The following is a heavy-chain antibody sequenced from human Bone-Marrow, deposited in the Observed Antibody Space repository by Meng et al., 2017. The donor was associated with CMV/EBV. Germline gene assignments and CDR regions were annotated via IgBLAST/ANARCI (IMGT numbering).Heavy chain of an antibody. CDR2: ISNRGNTI. CDR1: GFMFSDYY. CDR3: SSREYFSYYGVDV. Sequence: GGSLRRSCAASGFMFSDYYMSWIRQAPGKGLEWVSYISNRGNTIYYADSVKGRFTISRDNAKNSLYLQMNSLRAEDTAVYYCSSREYFSYYGVDVWGQGNTVTFYS. D-gene: IGHD3-10*01. J-gene: IGHJ6*01. V-gene: IGHV3-11*04.